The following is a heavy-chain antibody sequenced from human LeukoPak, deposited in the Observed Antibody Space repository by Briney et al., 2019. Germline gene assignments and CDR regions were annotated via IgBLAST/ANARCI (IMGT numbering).Heavy chain of an antibody. J-gene: IGHJ3*02. V-gene: IGHV4-59*12. Sequence: KPSETLSLTCTVSGGSLSSYYWSWIRQPPGKGLEWIGHVYDSGSTSYNPSLKSRVTISEDTSKNQFSLELTSVTAADTAVYYCARDWDRYCSSTSCWHAFDIWGQGTMVTVSS. CDR3: ARDWDRYCSSTSCWHAFDI. D-gene: IGHD2-2*01. CDR1: GGSLSSYY. CDR2: VYDSGST.